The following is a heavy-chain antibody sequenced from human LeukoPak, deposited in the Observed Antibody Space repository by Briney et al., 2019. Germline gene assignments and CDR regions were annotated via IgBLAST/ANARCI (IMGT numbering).Heavy chain of an antibody. CDR2: ISAYNGNT. CDR3: ARVITLLGYCSGGSCRGGDDY. Sequence: ASVRVSCKASGYTFTSYGISWVRQAPGQGLEWMGWISAYNGNTNYAQKLQGRVTMTTDTSTSTAYMELRSLRSDDTAVYYCARVITLLGYCSGGSCRGGDDYWGQGTLVTVSS. CDR1: GYTFTSYG. V-gene: IGHV1-18*04. J-gene: IGHJ4*02. D-gene: IGHD2-15*01.